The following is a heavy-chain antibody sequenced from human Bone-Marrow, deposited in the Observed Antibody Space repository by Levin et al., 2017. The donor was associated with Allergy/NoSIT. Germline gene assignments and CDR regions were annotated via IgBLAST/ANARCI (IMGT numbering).Heavy chain of an antibody. Sequence: GGSLRLSCKASGDTFKKFAINWVRQAPGQGLEWVGGVIPAFGMPNYAQKFQRRVRIIADESRGTNYLELSSLRTEDTAVYYCARDRKVWSDRYDYYYFGMDVWGQGTTVIVSS. D-gene: IGHD3-3*01. CDR2: VIPAFGMP. V-gene: IGHV1-69*01. CDR1: GDTFKKFA. CDR3: ARDRKVWSDRYDYYYFGMDV. J-gene: IGHJ6*02.